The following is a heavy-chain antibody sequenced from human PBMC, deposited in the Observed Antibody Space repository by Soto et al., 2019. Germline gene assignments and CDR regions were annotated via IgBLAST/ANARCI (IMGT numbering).Heavy chain of an antibody. CDR1: GYSFTSYW. V-gene: IGHV5-51*01. Sequence: GESLKISCNGSGYSFTSYWIGWVRQIPGKGLEWMGIIYPGDSDTRYSPSFQGQVTISADKSISTAYLQWSSLKASDTAMYYCARHNGDYGSAFDIWGQGTMVTVSS. CDR2: IYPGDSDT. D-gene: IGHD4-17*01. J-gene: IGHJ3*02. CDR3: ARHNGDYGSAFDI.